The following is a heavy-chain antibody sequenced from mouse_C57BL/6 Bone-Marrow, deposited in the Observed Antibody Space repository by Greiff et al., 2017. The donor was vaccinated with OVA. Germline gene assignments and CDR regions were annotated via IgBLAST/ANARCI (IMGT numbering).Heavy chain of an antibody. J-gene: IGHJ2*01. CDR3: TTIDWPGDY. CDR2: IDPENGDT. CDR1: GFNIKDDY. Sequence: VQLQQSGAELVRPGASVKLSCTASGFNIKDDYMHWVKQRPEQGLEWIGWIDPENGDTEYASKFQGKATITADTSSNTAYLQLSSLTSEDTAVYYCTTIDWPGDYWGQGTTLTVSS. D-gene: IGHD4-1*01. V-gene: IGHV14-4*01.